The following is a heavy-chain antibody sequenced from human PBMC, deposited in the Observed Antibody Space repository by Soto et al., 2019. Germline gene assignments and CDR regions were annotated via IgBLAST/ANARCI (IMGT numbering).Heavy chain of an antibody. D-gene: IGHD6-19*01. V-gene: IGHV3-30*18. Sequence: QVQLVESGGGVVQPGRSLRLSCAASGFTFSTTGMQWVRQAPGKGLEWVAMISHDGGAKYYADSVKGRFTISRDTSNTTLYLQMNSLRPEDTAVYHCAKDLYGAGWYNYFDPWGQGTLVTVSS. CDR1: GFTFSTTG. CDR2: ISHDGGAK. J-gene: IGHJ5*02. CDR3: AKDLYGAGWYNYFDP.